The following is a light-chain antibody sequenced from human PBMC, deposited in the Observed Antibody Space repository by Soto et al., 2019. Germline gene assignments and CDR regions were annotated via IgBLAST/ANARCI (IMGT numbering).Light chain of an antibody. Sequence: QSVLTQPPSASGSPGQSVTISCTGTSSDVGGYNYVSWYQQHPGKAPKLMIYEVSKRPSGVPDRFSGSKSGNTASLTVSGLQPEDEADYYCSSYAGSSKSVFGTGTKLTVL. CDR2: EVS. CDR1: SSDVGGYNY. CDR3: SSYAGSSKSV. V-gene: IGLV2-8*01. J-gene: IGLJ1*01.